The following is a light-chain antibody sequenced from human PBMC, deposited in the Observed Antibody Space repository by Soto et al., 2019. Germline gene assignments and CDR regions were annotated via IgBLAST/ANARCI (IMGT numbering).Light chain of an antibody. Sequence: QAVVTQPPSASGTPGQRVTISCSGSSSNIGSNYVYWYQQLPGTAPKLLIYRNNQRPSGVADRFSGYKSGTSASLAISGLRSEDEADYYCAAWDDSLSGVVFGGGTKLTVL. CDR2: RNN. CDR1: SSNIGSNY. CDR3: AAWDDSLSGVV. V-gene: IGLV1-47*01. J-gene: IGLJ2*01.